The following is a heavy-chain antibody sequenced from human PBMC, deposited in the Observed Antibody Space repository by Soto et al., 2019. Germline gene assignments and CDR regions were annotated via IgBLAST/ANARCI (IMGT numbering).Heavy chain of an antibody. CDR3: AKDVGEVFEV. J-gene: IGHJ3*01. CDR2: IIPIFGAA. D-gene: IGHD3-10*01. CDR1: GGTFSSYA. V-gene: IGHV1-69*12. Sequence: QVQLVQSGAEVKKPGSSVKVSCKASGGTFSSYAISWVRQAPGQGLEWMGGIIPIFGAAIYAQKFRGRVTITADESTNTAYMDLSSLKSDDTAMYYCAKDVGEVFEVWGQGTMVTVSS.